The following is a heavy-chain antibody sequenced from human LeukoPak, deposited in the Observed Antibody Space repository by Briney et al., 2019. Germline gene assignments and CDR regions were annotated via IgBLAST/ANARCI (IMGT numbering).Heavy chain of an antibody. Sequence: SETLSLTCSVFDGSISNYYWSWIRQPPGKGLEWIGYIYYSGSTNYNPSLKSRVTISVDTSKNQFSLKLSSVTAADTAVYYCARGGRYYYDSSGYYSQSAFDIWGQGTMVTVSP. V-gene: IGHV4-59*01. CDR2: IYYSGST. CDR3: ARGGRYYYDSSGYYSQSAFDI. CDR1: DGSISNYY. D-gene: IGHD3-22*01. J-gene: IGHJ3*02.